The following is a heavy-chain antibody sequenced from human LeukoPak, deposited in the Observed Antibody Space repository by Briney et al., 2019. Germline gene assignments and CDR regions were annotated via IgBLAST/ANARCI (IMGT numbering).Heavy chain of an antibody. V-gene: IGHV3-21*04. J-gene: IGHJ6*02. CDR1: GFTFSSYS. D-gene: IGHD3-10*01. Sequence: GGSLRLSCAASGFTFSSYSMNWVRQAPGKGLEWVSSISSSSSSYIYYADSVKGRFTISRDNSKNTLYLQMNSLRAEDTAGYYCASGRGRASDYYYGIDVWGQGTTVTVSS. CDR2: ISSSSSSYI. CDR3: ASGRGRASDYYYGIDV.